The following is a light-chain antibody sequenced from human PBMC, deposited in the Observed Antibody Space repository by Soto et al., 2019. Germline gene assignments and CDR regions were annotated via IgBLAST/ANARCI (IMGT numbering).Light chain of an antibody. CDR2: GNN. J-gene: IGLJ3*02. Sequence: QSVLTQPPSVSGAPGQTITISCTGSSSNIGAGYDVHWYQQLPGRAPKLLIYGNNNRPSGVPDRFSGSKSGTSVSLAITGLRGEDEADYHCGTWDSSLSAGVFGGGTKLTVL. CDR1: SSNIGAGYD. V-gene: IGLV1-40*01. CDR3: GTWDSSLSAGV.